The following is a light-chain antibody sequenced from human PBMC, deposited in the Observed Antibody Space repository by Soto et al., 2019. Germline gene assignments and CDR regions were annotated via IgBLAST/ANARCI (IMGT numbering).Light chain of an antibody. CDR3: QQNKDWPGT. Sequence: EIVMTQSPATLSVSPGERATLSCRASQSVSSYLAWYQQKPGQAPRLLIYDASTRATGIPVRFSGSGSGTEFTLSSSSLQSEDFGVYYCQQNKDWPGTFGPGTKVEIK. V-gene: IGKV3-15*01. J-gene: IGKJ1*01. CDR1: QSVSSY. CDR2: DAS.